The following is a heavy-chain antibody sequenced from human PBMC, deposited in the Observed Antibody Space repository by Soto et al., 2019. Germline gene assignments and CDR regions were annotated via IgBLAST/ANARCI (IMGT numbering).Heavy chain of an antibody. CDR3: QAAGTFDS. CDR1: GFTFSSYA. Sequence: QVQLVESGGGVVQPGRSLRLSCAASGFTFSSYAMHWVRQAPGKGLEWVAVISYDGSNKYYADSVKGRFTISRDNSKNTLYLQMNSLRAEDTAVYYCQAAGTFDSWGQGTLVTVSS. D-gene: IGHD6-13*01. CDR2: ISYDGSNK. V-gene: IGHV3-30-3*01. J-gene: IGHJ4*02.